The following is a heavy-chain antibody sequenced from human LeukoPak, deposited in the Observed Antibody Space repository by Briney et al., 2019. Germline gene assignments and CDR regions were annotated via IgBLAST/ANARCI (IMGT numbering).Heavy chain of an antibody. J-gene: IGHJ3*02. V-gene: IGHV1-2*02. Sequence: ASVKVSCKASGYTFTGHYMHWVRQAPGQGLEWMGWINPNTGGTKYAQKFQGRGTMTRDTSIRTAYMELSSLRSDDTAVYYCAKDRARVAMMVDGFEMWGQGTRVTVSS. D-gene: IGHD5-12*01. CDR2: INPNTGGT. CDR1: GYTFTGHY. CDR3: AKDRARVAMMVDGFEM.